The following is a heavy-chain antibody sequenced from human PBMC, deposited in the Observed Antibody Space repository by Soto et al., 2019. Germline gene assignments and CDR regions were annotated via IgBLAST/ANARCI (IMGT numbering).Heavy chain of an antibody. CDR3: VRGGVVWIAVDYYYYYGMDV. CDR2: IYSGGSI. CDR1: GFPVSSNY. Sequence: PGGSLRLSCAASGFPVSSNYMSWVRQAPGKGLEWVSVIYSGGSIYYADPVKGRFTISRDNSKNTLYLQMNSLRAEDTAVYYCVRGGVVWIAVDYYYYYGMDVWGKGTTVTVSS. J-gene: IGHJ6*04. D-gene: IGHD2-21*01. V-gene: IGHV3-53*01.